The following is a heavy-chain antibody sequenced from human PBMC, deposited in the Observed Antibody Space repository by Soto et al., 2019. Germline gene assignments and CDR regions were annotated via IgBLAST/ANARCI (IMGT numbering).Heavy chain of an antibody. CDR3: AHVDTAMVAFDY. J-gene: IGHJ4*02. CDR1: GGSISSGDYY. CDR2: IYWDDDK. Sequence: TLSLTCTVSGGSISSGDYYWSWIRQPPGKALEWLALIYWDDDKRYSPSLKSRLTITKDTSKNQVVLTMTNMDPVDTATYYCAHVDTAMVAFDYWGQGTLVTVSS. V-gene: IGHV2-5*08. D-gene: IGHD5-18*01.